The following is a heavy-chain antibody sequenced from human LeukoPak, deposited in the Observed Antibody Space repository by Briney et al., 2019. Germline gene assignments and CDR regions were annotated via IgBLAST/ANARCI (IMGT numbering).Heavy chain of an antibody. J-gene: IGHJ6*02. CDR3: ARVANYYYGMDV. V-gene: IGHV3-53*01. CDR1: GFTVSSNY. CDR2: IYSGGST. Sequence: GGSLRLSCAASGFTVSSNYMSWVRQAPGKGLEWVSVIYSGGSTYYADSVKGRFTISGDNSKNTLYLQMNSLRAEDTAVYYCARVANYYYGMDVWGQGTTVTVSS.